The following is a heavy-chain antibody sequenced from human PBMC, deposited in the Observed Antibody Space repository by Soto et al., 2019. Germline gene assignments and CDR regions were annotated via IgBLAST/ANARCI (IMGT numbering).Heavy chain of an antibody. J-gene: IGHJ4*01. D-gene: IGHD1-26*01. CDR1: GDSVSSNSAG. Sequence: QVQLQQSGPGLVKPSQTLSLTCAITGDSVSSNSAGWSWVRQSPSRGLEWLGRTYYRSKWYYEYAVSVRGRITINPDTSKNHYSLQLNSVKPEDTAVYFCARGEQYSGRIFDYWGQGTLVTVSS. CDR3: ARGEQYSGRIFDY. V-gene: IGHV6-1*01. CDR2: TYYRSKWYY.